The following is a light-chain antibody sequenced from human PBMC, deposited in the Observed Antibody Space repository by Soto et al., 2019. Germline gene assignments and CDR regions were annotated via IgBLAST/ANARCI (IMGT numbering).Light chain of an antibody. CDR1: SSNIGSNY. CDR3: AAWDDSVYV. CDR2: RNN. V-gene: IGLV1-47*01. Sequence: QSVLTQPPSASGTPGQRVTISCSGSSSNIGSNYVYWYQQLPGTAPKLLIYRNNQRPSGVPDRFSGSKSGTSASLAISGLRSEDEADYYCAAWDDSVYVFGTGTKAPS. J-gene: IGLJ1*01.